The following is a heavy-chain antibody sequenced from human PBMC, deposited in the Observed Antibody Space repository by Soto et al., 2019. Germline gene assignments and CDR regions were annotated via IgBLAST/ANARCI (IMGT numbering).Heavy chain of an antibody. D-gene: IGHD3-16*01. J-gene: IGHJ3*02. Sequence: EVQLVESGGGLVKPGGSLRLSCAASGFTFSSYSMNWVRQAPGKGLEWVSSISSSSSYIYYADSVKGRFTISRDNAKNSLYLQRNSLRAEDTAVYYCARARDSDLGGGNDAFDIWGQGTMVTVSS. CDR3: ARARDSDLGGGNDAFDI. CDR2: ISSSSSYI. CDR1: GFTFSSYS. V-gene: IGHV3-21*01.